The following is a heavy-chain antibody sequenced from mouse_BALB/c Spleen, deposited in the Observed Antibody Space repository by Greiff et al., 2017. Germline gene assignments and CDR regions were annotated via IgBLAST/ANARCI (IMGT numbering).Heavy chain of an antibody. CDR1: GFSLTSYD. CDR2: IWTGGGT. Sequence: VKLQESGPGLVAPSQSLSITCTVSGFSLTSYDISWIRQPPGKGLEWLGVIWTGGGTNYNSAFMSRLSISKDNSKSQVFLKMNSLQTDDTAIYYCVRDYYYGSPWFAYWGQGTLVTVSA. D-gene: IGHD1-1*01. CDR3: VRDYYYGSPWFAY. J-gene: IGHJ3*01. V-gene: IGHV2-9-2*01.